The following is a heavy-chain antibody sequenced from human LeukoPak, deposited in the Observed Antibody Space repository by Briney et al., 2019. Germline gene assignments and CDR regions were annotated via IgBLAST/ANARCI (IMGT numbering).Heavy chain of an antibody. J-gene: IGHJ4*02. CDR1: GFTFSGSA. D-gene: IGHD6-13*01. Sequence: PGGSLRLSCAASGFTFSGSAMHWVRQASGKGLEWVGRTRSKANSYATAYAASVKGRFTISRDDSKNTAHLQMNSLKTEDTAVYYCTGKYSKGDYWGQGTLVTVSS. CDR3: TGKYSKGDY. V-gene: IGHV3-73*01. CDR2: TRSKANSYAT.